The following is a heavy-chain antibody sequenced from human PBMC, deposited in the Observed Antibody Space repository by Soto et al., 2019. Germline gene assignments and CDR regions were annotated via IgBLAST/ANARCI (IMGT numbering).Heavy chain of an antibody. CDR3: AEWARYCSGADCRA. CDR2: ISGSGTIT. Sequence: EVQLLESGGGLVQPGGSLRLSCAASGFPFSSRAMSWVRQAPGKGLEWVSAISGSGTITYYADSVKGRFTISRDTSKNPLHLQMNSLRADDTAVYYCAEWARYCSGADCRAWGQGTLVTVSS. CDR1: GFPFSSRA. J-gene: IGHJ5*02. D-gene: IGHD2-15*01. V-gene: IGHV3-23*01.